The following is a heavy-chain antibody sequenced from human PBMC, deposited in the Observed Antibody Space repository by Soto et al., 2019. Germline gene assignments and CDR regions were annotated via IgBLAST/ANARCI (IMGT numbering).Heavy chain of an antibody. Sequence: QMQLVQSGAEVKKPGSSVKVSCKASGGTFSSYAISWVRQAPGQGLEWMGGIIPIFGTANYAQKFQGRVTITADKSTSTAYMELSSLRSEDTAVYYCARVQGNIVVVPAAIQRGWFDPWGQGTLVTVSS. J-gene: IGHJ5*02. CDR2: IIPIFGTA. V-gene: IGHV1-69*06. CDR1: GGTFSSYA. CDR3: ARVQGNIVVVPAAIQRGWFDP. D-gene: IGHD2-2*02.